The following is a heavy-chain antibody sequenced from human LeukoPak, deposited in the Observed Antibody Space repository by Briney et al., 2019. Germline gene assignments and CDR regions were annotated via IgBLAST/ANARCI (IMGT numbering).Heavy chain of an antibody. D-gene: IGHD7-27*01. J-gene: IGHJ4*02. CDR3: ATPGKTWGPFDD. Sequence: SETLSLTCTVSGGSISTDYWSWIRHSPEKGLEWIGYIYNTGTTSYNPSLKGRVTISVDTSQNQVSLKLRSVTAADAAVYYCATPGKTWGPFDDWDQGTLVAVSS. CDR2: IYNTGTT. V-gene: IGHV4-59*01. CDR1: GGSISTDY.